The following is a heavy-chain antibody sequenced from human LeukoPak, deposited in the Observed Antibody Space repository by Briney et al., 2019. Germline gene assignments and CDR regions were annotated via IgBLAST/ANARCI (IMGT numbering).Heavy chain of an antibody. Sequence: GGSLRLSCAASGFTFSSYGMHWVRQAPGKGLEWVAVISYDGSNKYYADSVKGRFTISRDNSKNTLYLQMNSLRAEDTAVYYCAKERDEAPRIPGYWGQGTLVTVSS. V-gene: IGHV3-30*18. J-gene: IGHJ4*02. CDR2: ISYDGSNK. CDR3: AKERDEAPRIPGY. CDR1: GFTFSSYG.